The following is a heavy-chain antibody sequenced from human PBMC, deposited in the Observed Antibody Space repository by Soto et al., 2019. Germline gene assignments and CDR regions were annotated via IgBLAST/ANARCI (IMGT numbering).Heavy chain of an antibody. CDR3: ARDTRDGYYFEY. V-gene: IGHV4-34*01. CDR1: GGSFSGYY. Sequence: SETLSLTCAVYGGSFSGYYWSWIRQPPGKGLEWIGEINHSGSTNYNPSLESRVTISVDKSKNQFSLELSSVTAADTAVYYCARDTRDGYYFEYWGQGILVTVSS. D-gene: IGHD1-26*01. J-gene: IGHJ4*02. CDR2: INHSGST.